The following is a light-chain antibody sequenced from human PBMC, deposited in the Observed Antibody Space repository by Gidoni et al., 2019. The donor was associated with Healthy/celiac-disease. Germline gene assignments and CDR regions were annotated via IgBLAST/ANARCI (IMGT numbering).Light chain of an antibody. V-gene: IGLV2-14*01. CDR1: SSDVGGYNY. J-gene: IGLJ2*01. CDR2: EVS. Sequence: QSALTQPASVSGSPGPSITISCTGTSSDVGGYNYVSWYQQHPGKAPKLMIYEVSNRPSGVSNRFSGSKSGNTASLTISGLQAEDEADYYCSSYTCSSTLVFGGGTKLTVL. CDR3: SSYTCSSTLV.